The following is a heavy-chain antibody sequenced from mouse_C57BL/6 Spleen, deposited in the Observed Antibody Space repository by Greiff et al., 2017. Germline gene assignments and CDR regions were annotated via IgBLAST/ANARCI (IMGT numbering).Heavy chain of an antibody. CDR1: GFTFSDAW. J-gene: IGHJ2*01. CDR3: TRDYGSPYYFEC. D-gene: IGHD1-1*01. V-gene: IGHV6-6*01. Sequence: EVKLMESGGGLVQPGGSMKLSCAASGFTFSDAWMDWVRQSPEKGLEWVAEIRNKANNDATYYAESVKGRFTMSSDNSKSSVYLQLNSLRAEDAGIYYCTRDYGSPYYFECWGKGTTLTVA. CDR2: IRNKANNDAT.